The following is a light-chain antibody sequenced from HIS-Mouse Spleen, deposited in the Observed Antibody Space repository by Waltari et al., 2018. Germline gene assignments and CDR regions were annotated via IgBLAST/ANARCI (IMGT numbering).Light chain of an antibody. J-gene: IGLJ2*01. CDR1: NIGSES. CDR3: QVWDSSSDHVV. Sequence: SYVLTQPPSVSVAPGKTARITCGGKNIGSESVHGYQQKQGQAPVLVVYDDSDRPSGIPGRYSGSNSGNTATLTISRVEAGDEADYYCQVWDSSSDHVVFGGGTKLTVL. CDR2: DDS. V-gene: IGLV3-21*03.